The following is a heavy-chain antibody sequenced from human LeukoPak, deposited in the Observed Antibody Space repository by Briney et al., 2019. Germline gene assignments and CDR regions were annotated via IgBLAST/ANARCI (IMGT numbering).Heavy chain of an antibody. CDR3: ATTPYDYVWGSYRPFDY. D-gene: IGHD3-16*02. CDR1: GFTFTNAW. J-gene: IGHJ4*02. V-gene: IGHV3-15*01. Sequence: GVSLRLSCAASGFTFTNAWMSWVRQAPGKGLEWFVRIKSKTDGGTTDYAAPVKGRFTISKDDSKNTLYLQMNSLKTEETAVYYCATTPYDYVWGSYRPFDYWGQGTLVTVSS. CDR2: IKSKTDGGTT.